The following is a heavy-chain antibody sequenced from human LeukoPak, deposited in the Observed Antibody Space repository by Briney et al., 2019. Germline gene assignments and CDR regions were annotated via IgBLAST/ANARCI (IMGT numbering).Heavy chain of an antibody. CDR1: GYSFTSSW. J-gene: IGHJ4*02. Sequence: GESLKISCKGSGYSFTSSWIGWVRQMPGKGLEWMGIIHPSDSDTRYSPSFQGQVTISADKSISTAYLQWSSLKASDSGVYYCARGIAEAAVTKFDHWSQGTLVTVSP. D-gene: IGHD6-13*01. CDR2: IHPSDSDT. V-gene: IGHV5-51*01. CDR3: ARGIAEAAVTKFDH.